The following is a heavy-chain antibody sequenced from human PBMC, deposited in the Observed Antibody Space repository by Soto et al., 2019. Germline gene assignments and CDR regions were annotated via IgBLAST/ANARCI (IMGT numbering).Heavy chain of an antibody. V-gene: IGHV4-59*01. CDR3: ARGFSTTFDY. D-gene: IGHD2-2*01. CDR1: GGSISSYY. Sequence: SETLSLTCTVSGGSISSYYWSWIRQPPGKGLVWIGYIYYSGSTNYNPSLKSRVTMSVDTSKNQFSLKLTSVTAADTAVYYCARGFSTTFDYWGQGTLVTVSS. CDR2: IYYSGST. J-gene: IGHJ4*02.